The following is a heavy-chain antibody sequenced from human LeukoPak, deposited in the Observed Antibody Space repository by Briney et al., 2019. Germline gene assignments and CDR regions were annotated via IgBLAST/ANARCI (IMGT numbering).Heavy chain of an antibody. CDR3: LRDRGGGYE. CDR1: GFTFSNYW. V-gene: IGHV3-74*01. D-gene: IGHD3-16*01. Sequence: GGSLRLSCAASGFTFSNYWMHWARHVPGKGLVWVSRIKTDGSYADYADAVKGRFTTSRDDAKNTVHLQMNSLRVEDTALYYCLRDRGGGYEWGQGTMVTVSS. J-gene: IGHJ3*01. CDR2: IKTDGSYA.